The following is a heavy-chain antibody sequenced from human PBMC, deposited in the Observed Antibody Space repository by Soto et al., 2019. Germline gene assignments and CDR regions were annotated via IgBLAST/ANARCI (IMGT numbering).Heavy chain of an antibody. CDR2: IYYSGST. CDR1: GGSISSGGYY. Sequence: QVQLQESGPGLVKPSQTLSLTCTVSGGSISSGGYYWSWIRQHPGKGLEWIGYIYYSGSTYYNPSLKSRVTLSVDTSKNQFSLKLSSVTAAETAVYYCARDLSSGSNDAFDIWGQGTMVTVSS. D-gene: IGHD3-10*01. J-gene: IGHJ3*02. CDR3: ARDLSSGSNDAFDI. V-gene: IGHV4-31*03.